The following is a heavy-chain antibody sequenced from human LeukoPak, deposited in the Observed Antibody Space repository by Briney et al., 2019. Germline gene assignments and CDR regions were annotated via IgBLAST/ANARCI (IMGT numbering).Heavy chain of an antibody. V-gene: IGHV4-39*07. D-gene: IGHD6-19*01. CDR1: GGSISSYY. CDR2: IYYSGST. Sequence: PSETLSLTCTVSGGSISSYYWGWIRQPPGKGLEWIGSIYYSGSTYYNPSLKSRVTISVDTSKNQFSLKLSSVTAADTAVYYCARWVAVAGTGLATSAFDIWGQGTMVTVSS. J-gene: IGHJ3*02. CDR3: ARWVAVAGTGLATSAFDI.